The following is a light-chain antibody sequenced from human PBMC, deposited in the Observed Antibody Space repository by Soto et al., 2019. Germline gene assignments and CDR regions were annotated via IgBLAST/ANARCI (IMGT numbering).Light chain of an antibody. CDR2: GAS. Sequence: EIVLTQSPGTLSLSPGERATLSCRASQSVGSFLAWYQQKPGQAPRLLIYGASSRATGIPDRFSGSGSGTDFTLTISRLEPEDFAVYYCQQYGSTFGPGTKVDIK. CDR3: QQYGST. J-gene: IGKJ3*01. CDR1: QSVGSF. V-gene: IGKV3-20*01.